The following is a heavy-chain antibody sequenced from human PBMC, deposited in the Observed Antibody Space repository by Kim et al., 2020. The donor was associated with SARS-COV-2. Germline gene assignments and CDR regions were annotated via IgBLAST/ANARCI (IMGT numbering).Heavy chain of an antibody. CDR3: ARLGPNYDFWSGYRRENAFDI. Sequence: SETLSLTCTVSGGSISSSSYYWGWIRQPPGKGLEWIGSIYYSGSTYYNPSLKSRVTISVDTSKNQFSLKLSSVTAADTAVYYCARLGPNYDFWSGYRRENAFDIWGQGTMVTVSS. CDR2: IYYSGST. D-gene: IGHD3-3*01. V-gene: IGHV4-39*01. J-gene: IGHJ3*02. CDR1: GGSISSSSYY.